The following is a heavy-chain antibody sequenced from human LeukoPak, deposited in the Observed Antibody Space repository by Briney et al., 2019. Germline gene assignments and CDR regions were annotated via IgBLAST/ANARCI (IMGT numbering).Heavy chain of an antibody. CDR3: ARASMVRGVHYYYGMDV. J-gene: IGHJ6*02. D-gene: IGHD3-10*01. Sequence: GGSLRLSCAASGFTFSNYWMSWVRQAPGKGLEWVANIKQDGSEKNYVDSVKGRFTISRDNAKNSLYLQMNSLRAEDTAVYYCARASMVRGVHYYYGMDVWGQGTTVTVSS. CDR2: IKQDGSEK. V-gene: IGHV3-7*03. CDR1: GFTFSNYW.